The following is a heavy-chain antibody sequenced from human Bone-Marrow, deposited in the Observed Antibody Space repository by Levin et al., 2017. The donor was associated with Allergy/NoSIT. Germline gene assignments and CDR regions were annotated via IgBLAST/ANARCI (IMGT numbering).Heavy chain of an antibody. CDR1: GFTFMNYW. V-gene: IGHV3-7*01. CDR2: IKEDASEQ. J-gene: IGHJ4*02. CDR3: AKLIGDYTVYDY. Sequence: GESLKISCAASGFTFMNYWMSWVRQAPGKGLEWVASIKEDASEQKYVDSVKGRFTVSRDNAQNSLYLQMNSLRAEDTAVYYCAKLIGDYTVYDYWGQGTLVTVSS. D-gene: IGHD7-27*01.